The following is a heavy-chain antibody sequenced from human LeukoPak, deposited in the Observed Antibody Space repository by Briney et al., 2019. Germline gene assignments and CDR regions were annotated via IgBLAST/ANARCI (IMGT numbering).Heavy chain of an antibody. CDR3: ARSGGLRYIAYFDY. CDR1: GGSISSSNW. J-gene: IGHJ4*02. V-gene: IGHV4-4*02. D-gene: IGHD3-9*01. Sequence: PSETLSLTCAVSGGSISSSNWWSWVRQPPGKGLEWIGEIYHSGSTNYNPSLKSRVTIPVDKSKNQFSLKLSSVTAADTAVYYCARSGGLRYIAYFDYWGQGTLVTVSS. CDR2: IYHSGST.